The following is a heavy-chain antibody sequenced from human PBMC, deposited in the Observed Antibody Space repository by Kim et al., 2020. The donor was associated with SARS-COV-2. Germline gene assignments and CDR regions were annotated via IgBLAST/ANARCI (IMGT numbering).Heavy chain of an antibody. D-gene: IGHD1-1*01. CDR3: VTDLIRWKGTPDF. CDR2: ISYNENNH. J-gene: IGHJ1*01. CDR1: GFTFRNYD. Sequence: GGSLRLSCVASGFTFRNYDMHWVRQAPGKGLEWVALISYNENNHFYADSVKGRFTISRDNSKSTLFLQMDRLRGEDTATYFCVTDLIRWKGTPDFWGQGTLVIVS. V-gene: IGHV3-33*05.